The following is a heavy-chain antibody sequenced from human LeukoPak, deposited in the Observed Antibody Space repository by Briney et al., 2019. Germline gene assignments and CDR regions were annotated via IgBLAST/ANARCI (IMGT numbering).Heavy chain of an antibody. CDR3: ARHPPNMVRGVIRMRWYFDY. V-gene: IGHV4-39*01. CDR1: GGSISTSNYY. J-gene: IGHJ4*02. CDR2: IFYSGST. D-gene: IGHD3-10*01. Sequence: KPSETLSLTCTVSGGSISTSNYYWGWIRQPPGKGLEWIGNIFYSGSTYYSPSLKSRVTISLDTSRNQFSLKLSSVTAADTAVYYCARHPPNMVRGVIRMRWYFDYWGQGTLVTVSS.